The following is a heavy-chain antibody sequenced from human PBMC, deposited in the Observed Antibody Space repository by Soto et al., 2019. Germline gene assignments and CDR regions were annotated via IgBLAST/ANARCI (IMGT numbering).Heavy chain of an antibody. V-gene: IGHV5-51*01. CDR2: IYHGDSDT. J-gene: IGHJ4*02. Sequence: GESLKISCKGSGYTFTRYWIGWVRQMPGKGLEWMGFIYHGDSDTRYSPSFQGQVTVSADKSISTAYLQWSSLKASDSAMYYCARQQGAGDYFDYWGQGTLVTVSS. D-gene: IGHD6-19*01. CDR3: ARQQGAGDYFDY. CDR1: GYTFTRYW.